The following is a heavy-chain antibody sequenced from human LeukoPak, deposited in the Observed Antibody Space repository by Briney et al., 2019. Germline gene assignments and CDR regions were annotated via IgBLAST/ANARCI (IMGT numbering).Heavy chain of an antibody. CDR3: ARDGSGYCSSTSCYWEDYYYYYGMDV. CDR1: GYTFTSYD. Sequence: ASVKVSCKASGYTFTSYDINWVRQATGQGLEWMGWMNPNSGNTGYAQKFQGRVTMTRNTSISTAYMELSSPRSEDTAVYYCARDGSGYCSSTSCYWEDYYYYYGMDVWGQGTTVTVSS. CDR2: MNPNSGNT. J-gene: IGHJ6*02. D-gene: IGHD2-2*01. V-gene: IGHV1-8*01.